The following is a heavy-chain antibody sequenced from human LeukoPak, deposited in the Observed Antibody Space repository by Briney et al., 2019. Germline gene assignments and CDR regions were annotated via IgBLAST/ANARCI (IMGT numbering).Heavy chain of an antibody. Sequence: GGSLRLSCAASGFTFSSYGMHWVRQAPGKGLEWVAVIWYDGSNKYYADSVKGRFTISRDNSKSTLYLQMNSLRAEDTAVYYCARDRIEMATITELDYWGQGTLVTVSS. CDR2: IWYDGSNK. D-gene: IGHD5-24*01. CDR3: ARDRIEMATITELDY. V-gene: IGHV3-33*01. J-gene: IGHJ4*02. CDR1: GFTFSSYG.